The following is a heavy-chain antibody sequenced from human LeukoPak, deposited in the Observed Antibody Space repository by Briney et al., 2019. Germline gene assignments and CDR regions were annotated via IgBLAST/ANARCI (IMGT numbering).Heavy chain of an antibody. CDR1: GYTFTGYY. CDR3: ARTGRDFWSGFDAFDI. D-gene: IGHD3-3*01. Sequence: ASVKVSCKASGYTFTGYYMHWVRQAPGQGLEWMGWINPNSGGTNYAQKFQGRVTMTRDTSISTAYMELSRLRSDDTAVYYCARTGRDFWSGFDAFDIWGQETMVTVSS. V-gene: IGHV1-2*02. CDR2: INPNSGGT. J-gene: IGHJ3*02.